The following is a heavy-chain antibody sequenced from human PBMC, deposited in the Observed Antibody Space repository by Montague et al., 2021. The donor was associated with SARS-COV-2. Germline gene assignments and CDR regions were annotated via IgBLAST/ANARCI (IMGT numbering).Heavy chain of an antibody. CDR3: ATLGYCSSTSCHDY. CDR1: GFTFSSYW. Sequence: SLRLSCAASGFTFSSYWMHWVRQAPGKGLVWVSRINSDGSSTSYADPVKGRFTISRDNAKNTLYLQMNSLRAEDTAVYYCATLGYCSSTSCHDYWGQGTLVTVSS. D-gene: IGHD2-2*01. CDR2: INSDGSST. J-gene: IGHJ4*02. V-gene: IGHV3-74*01.